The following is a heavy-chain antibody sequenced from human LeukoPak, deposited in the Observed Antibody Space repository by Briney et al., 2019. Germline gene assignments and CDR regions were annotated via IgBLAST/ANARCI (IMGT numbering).Heavy chain of an antibody. D-gene: IGHD2-8*01. Sequence: PSETLSLTCTVSGGSISSYYWSWIRQPAGKGLEWIGRIYTSGSTNYNPSLKSRVTMSVDTSKNQFSLKLSSVTAADTAVYYCARGRGSCTNGVCPIVSYHYYYMDVWGEGTTVTVSS. CDR1: GGSISSYY. CDR3: ARGRGSCTNGVCPIVSYHYYYMDV. J-gene: IGHJ6*03. CDR2: IYTSGST. V-gene: IGHV4-4*07.